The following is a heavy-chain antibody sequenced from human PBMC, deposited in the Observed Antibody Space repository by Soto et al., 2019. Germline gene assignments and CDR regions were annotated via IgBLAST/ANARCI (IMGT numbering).Heavy chain of an antibody. CDR3: SRSPLPLGYFDL. Sequence: GGSLRLSCAASGFTFSSYAMHWVRQAPGKGLEWVAVISYDGSNKYYADSVKGRFTISRDNSKNTLYLQMNSLRAEDTAVYYCSRSPLPLGYFDLWGRGTLVTVSS. J-gene: IGHJ2*01. CDR2: ISYDGSNK. V-gene: IGHV3-30*04. CDR1: GFTFSSYA.